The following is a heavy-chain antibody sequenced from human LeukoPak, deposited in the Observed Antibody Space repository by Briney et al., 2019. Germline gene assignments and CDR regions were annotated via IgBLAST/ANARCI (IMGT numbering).Heavy chain of an antibody. CDR1: GGSFSGYY. CDR2: INHSGST. D-gene: IGHD3-22*01. Sequence: SETLSLTCAVYGGSFSGYYWSWIRQPPGKGLEWIGEINHSGSTNYNPSLKSRVTISVDTSKNQFSLKLTSVTAADTAVYYCARARNYYDSSDYYYEGDAFDIWGQGTMVTVSS. V-gene: IGHV4-34*01. J-gene: IGHJ3*02. CDR3: ARARNYYDSSDYYYEGDAFDI.